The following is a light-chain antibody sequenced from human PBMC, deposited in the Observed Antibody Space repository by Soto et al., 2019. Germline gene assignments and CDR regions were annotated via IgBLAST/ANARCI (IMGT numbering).Light chain of an antibody. J-gene: IGKJ5*01. CDR1: QSVSSSY. CDR3: QQYGSSPPFT. Sequence: EIVLTQSPGILSLSPGERATLSCRASQSVSSSYLAWYQQKPGQAPRLLIYGASSRATGIPDRFSGGGSGTDFTLTITGLEPEDLAVYYCQQYGSSPPFTFGQGTRLEIK. CDR2: GAS. V-gene: IGKV3-20*01.